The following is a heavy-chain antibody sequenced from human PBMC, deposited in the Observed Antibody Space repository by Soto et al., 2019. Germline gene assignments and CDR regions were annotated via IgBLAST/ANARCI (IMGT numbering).Heavy chain of an antibody. CDR2: IYYSGST. J-gene: IGHJ4*02. Sequence: SETLSLTCTVSGGSISSYYWSWIRQSPGKGLEWIGYIYYSGSTNYNPSLKSRVTISVDTSKNQFSLKLSSVTAADTAVYYCARILEQHPQEWGQGTLVTVSS. D-gene: IGHD6-13*01. CDR3: ARILEQHPQE. V-gene: IGHV4-59*08. CDR1: GGSISSYY.